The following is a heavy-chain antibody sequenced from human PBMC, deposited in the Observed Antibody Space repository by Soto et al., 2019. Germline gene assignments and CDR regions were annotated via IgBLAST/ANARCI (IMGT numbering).Heavy chain of an antibody. CDR1: GGSIKIRDYH. Sequence: PSETLSLTCIISGGSIKIRDYHWSWTRQSPAKGLEWIGYIHNSGTSFYNPSLRGRVTVTLDTSRSQFSLTLASVTAADTAVYYCVREERIAAPQLDYWGQGIPVTVSS. CDR2: IHNSGTS. CDR3: VREERIAAPQLDY. D-gene: IGHD6-6*01. V-gene: IGHV4-30-4*01. J-gene: IGHJ4*02.